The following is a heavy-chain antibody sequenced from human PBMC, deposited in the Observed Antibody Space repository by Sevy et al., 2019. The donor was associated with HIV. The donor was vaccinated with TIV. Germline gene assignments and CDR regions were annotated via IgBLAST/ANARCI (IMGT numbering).Heavy chain of an antibody. CDR1: GGSISSGGYY. D-gene: IGHD6-6*01. CDR3: ARSSIAGRPFDY. Sequence: SETLSLTCTVSGGSISSGGYYWSWIRQHPGKGLEWIGYIYYSGSTYYNPSLKSRVTISVDTSKNQFSLKLSSMTAADTAVYYCARSSIAGRPFDYWGQGTLVTVSS. V-gene: IGHV4-31*03. CDR2: IYYSGST. J-gene: IGHJ4*02.